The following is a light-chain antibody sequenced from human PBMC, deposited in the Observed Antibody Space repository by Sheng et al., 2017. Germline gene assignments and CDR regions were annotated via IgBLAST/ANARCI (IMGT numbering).Light chain of an antibody. CDR2: KAS. Sequence: IQLTQSPSSLSASVGDRVTITCRASQGFSNSLAWYQQKPGKAPKLLMNKASSLQSGVPSRFSGSASGTEFTLTISSLQPDDFATYYCQQYQSYPWTFGHGTKVDIK. CDR1: QGFSNS. V-gene: IGKV1-5*03. CDR3: QQYQSYPWT. J-gene: IGKJ1*01.